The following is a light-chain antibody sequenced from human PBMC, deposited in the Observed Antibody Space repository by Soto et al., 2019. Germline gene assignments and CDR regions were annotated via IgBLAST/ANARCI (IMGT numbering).Light chain of an antibody. Sequence: QMTQSPSYLSATVGDRVTITCRASEDIRRDLGWYQQKPGKAPQVLIYGGTYLQSGVPSRFSGYGSGTDFTLTITSLQPEDYATYYSLPDSIYPRTFAQGTKVDIK. V-gene: IGKV1-6*01. CDR2: GGT. J-gene: IGKJ1*01. CDR3: LPDSIYPRT. CDR1: EDIRRD.